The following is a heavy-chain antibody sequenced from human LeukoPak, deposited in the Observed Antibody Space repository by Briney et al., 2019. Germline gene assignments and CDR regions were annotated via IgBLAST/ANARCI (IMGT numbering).Heavy chain of an antibody. CDR2: IYYSGST. V-gene: IGHV4-59*01. Sequence: SETLSLTCTVSGGSISSYYWSWIRQPPGKGLEWIGYIYYSGSTNYNPSLKSRVTISVDTSKNQFALKLSSVTAAETAVYYCARDTYGSGSYYNGPYYYGMDVWGQGTTVTVSS. J-gene: IGHJ6*02. CDR3: ARDTYGSGSYYNGPYYYGMDV. CDR1: GGSISSYY. D-gene: IGHD3-10*01.